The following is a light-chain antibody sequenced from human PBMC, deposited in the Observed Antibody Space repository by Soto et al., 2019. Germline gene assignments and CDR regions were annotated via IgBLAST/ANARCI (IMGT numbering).Light chain of an antibody. CDR2: GAS. Sequence: SSQSVRSNLAWYQQKPGQAPRLLIYGASTRATGIPFRFTGSGPETGLTRTLRSLPSADFAVYDRQHYRDSPSTKFGQGTKVDIK. J-gene: IGKJ1*01. V-gene: IGKV3-15*01. CDR3: QHYRDSPSTK. CDR1: QSVRSN.